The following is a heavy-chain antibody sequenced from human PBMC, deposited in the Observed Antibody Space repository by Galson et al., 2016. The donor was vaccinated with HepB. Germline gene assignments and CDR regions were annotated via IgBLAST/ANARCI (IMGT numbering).Heavy chain of an antibody. D-gene: IGHD3-3*01. V-gene: IGHV4-4*02. CDR2: VYHSGST. CDR1: GGSISTSNW. CDR3: ARSQRFLEWILDY. Sequence: SETLSLTCAVSGGSISTSNWWSWVRQPPGKGLEWIGEVYHSGSTNYNPSLKSRVSISVDKSKNHFSLKLHSVTAADTAVYYCARSQRFLEWILDYWGQGTLVTVSS. J-gene: IGHJ4*02.